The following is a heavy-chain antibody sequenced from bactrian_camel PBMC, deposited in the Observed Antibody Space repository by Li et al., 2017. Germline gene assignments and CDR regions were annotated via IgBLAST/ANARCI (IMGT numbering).Heavy chain of an antibody. Sequence: DVQLVESGGGSVQPGGSLRLSCTATGFTFEDVHAAWYRQAPGRRCELVSAFYRDGDTYYSRSVKGRFTISQDNAKTTLYLQMNDLKPEDSAKYYCAADSRATRTRFCGLYRDYSVYNDLFNSWGQGTQVTVS. V-gene: IGHV3-1*01. CDR2: FYRDGDT. D-gene: IGHD4*01. J-gene: IGHJ6*01. CDR3: AADSRATRTRFCGLYRDYSVYNDLFNS. CDR1: GFTFEDVH.